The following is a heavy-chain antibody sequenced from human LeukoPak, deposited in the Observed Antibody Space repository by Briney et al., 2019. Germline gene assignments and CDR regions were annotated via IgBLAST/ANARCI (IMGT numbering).Heavy chain of an antibody. V-gene: IGHV4-39*01. D-gene: IGHD3-3*01. CDR2: IYYSGST. Sequence: KPSETLSLTCTVSGGSISSSSYYWGWIRQPPGKGLEWIGSIYYSGSTYYNPSLKSRVTISVDTSKNQFSLKLSSVTAADTAVYYCARHSPHHYDFWSGYHNWFDPWGQGTLVTVSS. CDR1: GGSISSSSYY. J-gene: IGHJ5*02. CDR3: ARHSPHHYDFWSGYHNWFDP.